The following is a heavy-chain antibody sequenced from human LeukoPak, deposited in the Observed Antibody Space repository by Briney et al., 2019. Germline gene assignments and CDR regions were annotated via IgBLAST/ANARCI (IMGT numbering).Heavy chain of an antibody. CDR2: ISSSSSYI. J-gene: IGHJ4*02. V-gene: IGHV3-21*01. CDR3: ARVRGIVVVPAAPFDY. CDR1: GFTFSSYS. D-gene: IGHD2-2*01. Sequence: SGGSLRLSCAASGFTFSSYSMNWVRQAPGKGLEWVSSISSSSSYIYYADSVKGRFTISRDNAKNSLYLQMNSLRAEDTAVYYCARVRGIVVVPAAPFDYWGQGTLVTVSS.